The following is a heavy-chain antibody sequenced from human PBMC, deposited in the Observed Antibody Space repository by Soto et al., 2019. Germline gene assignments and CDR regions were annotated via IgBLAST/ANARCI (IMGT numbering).Heavy chain of an antibody. D-gene: IGHD2-21*02. CDR2: VSWNSGAK. CDR1: GFSFDDFV. CDR3: AKGVATAVPALDY. J-gene: IGHJ4*02. V-gene: IGHV3-9*01. Sequence: SLLLACLASGFSFDDFVMNWVRQRPGKGLEWVSSVSWNSGAKLYADSVKGRFAISRDSAKKSVYLQMNSLRPDDKAFYYCAKGVATAVPALDYWGQGTLVTVSS.